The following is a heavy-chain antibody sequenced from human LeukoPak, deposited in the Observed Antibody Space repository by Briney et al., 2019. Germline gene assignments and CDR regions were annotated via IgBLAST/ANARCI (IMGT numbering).Heavy chain of an antibody. J-gene: IGHJ6*03. CDR1: GFTFSSYG. V-gene: IGHV3-30*02. CDR3: ASGGIAAHPYYYYYMDV. Sequence: GGSLRLSCAASGFTFSSYGMHWVRQAPGKGLEWVAFIRYDGSNKYYADSVKGRFTISRDNSKNTLYLQMNSLRAEDTAVYYCASGGIAAHPYYYYYMDVWGKGTTVTVSS. D-gene: IGHD6-6*01. CDR2: IRYDGSNK.